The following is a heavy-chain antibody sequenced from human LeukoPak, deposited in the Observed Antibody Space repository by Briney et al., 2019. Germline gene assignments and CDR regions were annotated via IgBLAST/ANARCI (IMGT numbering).Heavy chain of an antibody. CDR3: ARDPPYCGGDCYYDY. CDR1: GFTFSSYG. D-gene: IGHD2-21*02. V-gene: IGHV3-33*01. J-gene: IGHJ4*02. CDR2: IWYDGSNK. Sequence: GGSLRLSCAASGFTFSSYGMHWVRQAPGKGLEWVAVIWYDGSNKYYADSVKGRFTISRDNSKNTLYLQMNSLRAEDTAVYYCARDPPYCGGDCYYDYWGQGTLVTVSS.